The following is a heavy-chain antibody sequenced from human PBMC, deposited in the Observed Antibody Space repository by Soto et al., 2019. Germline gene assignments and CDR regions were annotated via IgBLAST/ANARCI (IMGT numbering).Heavy chain of an antibody. CDR3: ARDWLGYCSGGSCYPHY. Sequence: ASVKVSCKASGYTFTGYYMHWVRQAPGQGLEWMGWIDPNSGGTNYAQKFQGRVTMTRDTSISTAYMELSRLRSDDTAVYYCARDWLGYCSGGSCYPHYWGQGTLGTVSS. CDR1: GYTFTGYY. D-gene: IGHD2-15*01. V-gene: IGHV1-2*02. CDR2: IDPNSGGT. J-gene: IGHJ4*02.